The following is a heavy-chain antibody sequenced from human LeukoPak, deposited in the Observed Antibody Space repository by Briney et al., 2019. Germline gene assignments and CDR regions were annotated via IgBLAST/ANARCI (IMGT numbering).Heavy chain of an antibody. Sequence: GGSLRLSCAASGFTFSNAWMSWVRQAPGKGLEWVGRIKSKTDGGTTDYAAPVKGRFTISRDNSKNTLYLQMNSLRAEDTAVYYCAKDKWIQLWSHGYFDYWGQGTLVTVSS. CDR3: AKDKWIQLWSHGYFDY. J-gene: IGHJ4*02. CDR1: GFTFSNAW. V-gene: IGHV3-15*01. CDR2: IKSKTDGGTT. D-gene: IGHD5-18*01.